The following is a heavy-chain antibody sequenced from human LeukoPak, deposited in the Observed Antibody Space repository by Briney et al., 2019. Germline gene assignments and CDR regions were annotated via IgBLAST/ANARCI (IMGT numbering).Heavy chain of an antibody. J-gene: IGHJ5*02. CDR3: ARFARDKAYFGP. V-gene: IGHV4-39*02. CDR2: IFYSGST. CDR1: GGSISRHTFY. D-gene: IGHD2-21*02. Sequence: PSETMSLTCTVSGGSISRHTFYWAWIRQPPGKGLEWIGSIFYSGSTYYNPSLESRVTISVDTSKNHFSLNLSSVTAADTAVYYCARFARDKAYFGPWGQGARLTVSS.